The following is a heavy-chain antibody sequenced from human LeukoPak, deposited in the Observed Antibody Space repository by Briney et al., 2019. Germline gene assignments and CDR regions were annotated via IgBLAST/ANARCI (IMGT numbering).Heavy chain of an antibody. D-gene: IGHD2-2*01. CDR2: INDSGVT. CDR3: ARRLVDSSASQVSDH. J-gene: IGHJ4*02. CDR1: GVAFSGYY. V-gene: IGHV4-34*01. Sequence: SSETLSLTCAVYGVAFSGYYWSWIRQSPGEGLEWVGEINDSGVTNCNPSLESRVILSVDTSKNQFSLRLSSVTAADTAVYYCARRLVDSSASQVSDHWGQGTLVTVSS.